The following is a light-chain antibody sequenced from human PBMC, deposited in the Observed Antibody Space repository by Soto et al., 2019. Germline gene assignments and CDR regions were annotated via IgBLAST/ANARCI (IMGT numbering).Light chain of an antibody. CDR2: GAS. CDR1: QSVSSN. J-gene: IGKJ1*01. CDR3: QQYNNWPRT. Sequence: EIVMTQSPASLSVSPGERATFSCRASQSVSSNLAWYQQKPGQAPRLLIYGASTGATGVPARFSGSGSGTDFTLTISSLQSEDFAVYYCQQYNNWPRTFGQGTKVEIK. V-gene: IGKV3-15*01.